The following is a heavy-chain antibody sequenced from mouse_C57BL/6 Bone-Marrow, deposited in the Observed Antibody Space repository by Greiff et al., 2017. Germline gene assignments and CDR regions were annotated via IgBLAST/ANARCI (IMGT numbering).Heavy chain of an antibody. CDR2: IHPNSGST. CDR3: ASGLWVY. V-gene: IGHV1-64*01. CDR1: GYTFTSYW. Sequence: QVQLQQPGAELVKPGASVKLSCTASGYTFTSYWMHWVKQRPGQGLEWIGMIHPNSGSTNYNEKFKSKATLTVDKSSSTAYMHLRSLTSADSAVYYCASGLWVYWGQGTTLTVSS. D-gene: IGHD3-3*01. J-gene: IGHJ2*01.